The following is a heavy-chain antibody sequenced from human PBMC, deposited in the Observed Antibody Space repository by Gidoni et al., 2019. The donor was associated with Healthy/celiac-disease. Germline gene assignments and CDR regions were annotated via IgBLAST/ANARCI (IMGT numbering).Heavy chain of an antibody. CDR2: ISSSSSYI. J-gene: IGHJ3*02. V-gene: IGHV3-21*01. Sequence: EVQLVESGGGLVKPGGSLRLSCAASGFTFSSYSMNWVRQAPGKGLEWVSSISSSSSYIYYADSVKGRFTISRDNAKNSLYLQMNSLRAEDTAVYYCARAGGSYYSGAFDIWGQGTMVTVSS. CDR3: ARAGGSYYSGAFDI. D-gene: IGHD1-26*01. CDR1: GFTFSSYS.